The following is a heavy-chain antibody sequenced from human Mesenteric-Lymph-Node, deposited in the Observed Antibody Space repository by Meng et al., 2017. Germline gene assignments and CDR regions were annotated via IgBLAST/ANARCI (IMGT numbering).Heavy chain of an antibody. CDR2: INAGNGYT. D-gene: IGHD1-26*01. CDR3: ATVGAEGVDYFDF. Sequence: QVQFVQSGAELKRPGDSVKVSCKASGYTFTNYPIHWVRQAPGQRLECMGWINAGNGYTKYSQKFQGRVTITRDTSASTAYMELSSLRSEDTAVYYCATVGAEGVDYFDFWGQGTLVTVSS. J-gene: IGHJ4*02. V-gene: IGHV1-3*01. CDR1: GYTFTNYP.